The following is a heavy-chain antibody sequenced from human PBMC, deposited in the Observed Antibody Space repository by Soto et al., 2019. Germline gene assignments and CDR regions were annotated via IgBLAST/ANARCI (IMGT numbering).Heavy chain of an antibody. D-gene: IGHD1-26*01. CDR1: GFTFSDHS. Sequence: EVQLVESGGGLVQPGGSQRLSCAASGFTFSDHSMDWVRQAPGKGLEWVGRIRNKANSYTTDYAASVKGRFTISRDDSKESLYLQMNSLKTEDTAIYYCARDSGKGAYFDYWGHGTLATVSS. J-gene: IGHJ4*01. V-gene: IGHV3-72*01. CDR3: ARDSGKGAYFDY. CDR2: IRNKANSYTT.